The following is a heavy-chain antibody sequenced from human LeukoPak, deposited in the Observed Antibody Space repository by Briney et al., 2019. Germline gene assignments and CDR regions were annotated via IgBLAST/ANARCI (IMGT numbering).Heavy chain of an antibody. J-gene: IGHJ4*02. V-gene: IGHV1-8*03. CDR1: GYTFTSYD. D-gene: IGHD2-2*02. CDR3: ASGYCSSTSCYREFDY. CDR2: MNPNSGNT. Sequence: ASVKVSCKASGYTFTSYDINWVRQATGQGLGWMGWMNPNSGNTGYAQKFQGRVTITRNTSISTAYMELSSLRSEDTAVYYCASGYCSSTSCYREFDYWGQGTLVTVSS.